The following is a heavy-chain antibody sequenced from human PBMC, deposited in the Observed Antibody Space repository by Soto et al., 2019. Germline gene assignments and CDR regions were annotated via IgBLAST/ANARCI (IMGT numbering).Heavy chain of an antibody. CDR3: SRRAPEGFDP. V-gene: IGHV4-39*02. Sequence: PSATLSLTCPGSGGSISSSSYFLAWIRRPPGKGLEWIGSIDFRGTTYTNPSLESRVTISVDTSKNHFSLKLDSVTAADTALYYCSRRAPEGFDPWGRGTLVTFSS. CDR1: GGSISSSSYF. CDR2: IDFRGTT. J-gene: IGHJ5*02.